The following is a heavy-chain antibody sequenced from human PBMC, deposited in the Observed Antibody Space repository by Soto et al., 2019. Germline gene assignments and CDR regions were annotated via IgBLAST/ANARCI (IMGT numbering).Heavy chain of an antibody. V-gene: IGHV3-7*03. CDR2: INQHGTEK. D-gene: IGHD6-19*01. J-gene: IGHJ4*02. CDR3: GTYKTVDGTRRFDC. Sequence: HPGGSLRLSCAASGFTFNNYFMNWVRQAPGKGLEWVANINQHGTEKNYVESVKGRFTISRDNAKNSLYLQMDSLRAEDPAVYYCGTYKTVDGTRRFDCWVQGTLVTVSS. CDR1: GFTFNNYF.